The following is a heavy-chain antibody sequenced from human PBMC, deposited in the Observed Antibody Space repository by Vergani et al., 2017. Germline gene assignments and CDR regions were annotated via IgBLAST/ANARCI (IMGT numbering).Heavy chain of an antibody. V-gene: IGHV1-46*01. CDR2: INPSGGST. D-gene: IGHD3-10*01. CDR1: GYTFTSYY. Sequence: QVQLVQSGAEVKKPGASVKVSCKASGYTFTSYYMHWVRQAPGQGLEWMGIINPSGGSTSYAQKFQGRVTMTRDTSTSTVYMELSSLRSEDTAVYYCARGEDSGVLLWFGEFRYWGQGTLVTVSS. J-gene: IGHJ4*02. CDR3: ARGEDSGVLLWFGEFRY.